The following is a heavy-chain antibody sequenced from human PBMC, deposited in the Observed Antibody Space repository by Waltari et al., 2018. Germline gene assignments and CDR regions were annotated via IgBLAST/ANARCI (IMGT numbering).Heavy chain of an antibody. CDR2: VDPEDGET. D-gene: IGHD4-17*01. CDR3: APDYPDAFDI. Sequence: EVQLVQSGAEVKKPGATVKISCKASGYPVTDYYLHWVQQAPGKGLEWMGRVDPEDGETIYAEKFQGRVTITADTSTDTAYMELSSLRSEDTAVYYCAPDYPDAFDIWGQGTMVTVSS. V-gene: IGHV1-69-2*01. CDR1: GYPVTDYY. J-gene: IGHJ3*02.